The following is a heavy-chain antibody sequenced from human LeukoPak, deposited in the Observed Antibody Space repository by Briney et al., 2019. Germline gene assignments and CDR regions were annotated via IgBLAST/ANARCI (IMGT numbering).Heavy chain of an antibody. J-gene: IGHJ4*02. CDR3: ASQRYLDWLLSDY. V-gene: IGHV4-59*01. Sequence: SETLSLTCTVSGGSISSYYWSWIRQPPGKGLEWIGYIYYSGSTNYNPSLKSRVTISVDTSKNQFSLKLSSVTAADTAVYYCASQRYLDWLLSDYWGQGTLVTVSS. D-gene: IGHD3-9*01. CDR2: IYYSGST. CDR1: GGSISSYY.